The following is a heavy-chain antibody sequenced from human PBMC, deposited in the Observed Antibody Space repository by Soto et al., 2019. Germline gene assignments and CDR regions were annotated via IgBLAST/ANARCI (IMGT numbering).Heavy chain of an antibody. D-gene: IGHD6-6*01. CDR3: ARAVGSSSSGRSYYYGMDV. J-gene: IGHJ6*02. CDR1: GGSFSGYY. CDR2: INHSGST. V-gene: IGHV4-34*01. Sequence: SETLSLTCAVYGGSFSGYYCSWSRQPPGKGLEWIGEINHSGSTNYNSSLKSRVTISVDTSKNQFSLKLSSVTAADTAVYYCARAVGSSSSGRSYYYGMDVWGQGTTVTVS.